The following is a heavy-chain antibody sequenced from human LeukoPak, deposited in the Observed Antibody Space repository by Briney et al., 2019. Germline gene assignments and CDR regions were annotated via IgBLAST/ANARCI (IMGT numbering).Heavy chain of an antibody. CDR3: ARDLHWGASDY. J-gene: IGHJ4*02. CDR1: GFTFRNYG. CDR2: ISKDGSDS. V-gene: IGHV3-74*01. Sequence: GGTLRLSCAASGFTFRNYGMNWVRQAPGKGLVWVSRISKDGSDSFYADSVKGRFTISRDNARNTVELQMNSLRPEDTAVYYCARDLHWGASDYWGQGTLVTVSS. D-gene: IGHD1-26*01.